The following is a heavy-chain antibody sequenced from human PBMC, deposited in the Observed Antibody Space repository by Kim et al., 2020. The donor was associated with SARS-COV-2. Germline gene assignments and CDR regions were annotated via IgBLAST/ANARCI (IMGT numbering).Heavy chain of an antibody. Sequence: YADYVRGRLTVSRDDAKSTLYLQMDSLRAEDTALYYCAKDHESSGWPTFDYWGQGTLVTVSS. V-gene: IGHV3-23*01. CDR3: AKDHESSGWPTFDY. D-gene: IGHD3-22*01. J-gene: IGHJ4*02.